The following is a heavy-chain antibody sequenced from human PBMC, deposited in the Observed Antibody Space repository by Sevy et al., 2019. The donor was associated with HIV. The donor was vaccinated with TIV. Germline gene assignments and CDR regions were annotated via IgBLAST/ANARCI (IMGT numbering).Heavy chain of an antibody. CDR1: GFIFSSNA. CDR2: ISYDGSNK. Sequence: GGSLRLSCAASGFIFSSNAMHWVRQAPGKGLEWVSVISYDGSNKEYADSEKGRFTISRDNAKNTLYLQMNSPRPEDTAVYYCARVPGAVIAAGPYHFDYWGQGTLVTVSS. CDR3: ARVPGAVIAAGPYHFDY. J-gene: IGHJ4*02. V-gene: IGHV3-30*04. D-gene: IGHD6-13*01.